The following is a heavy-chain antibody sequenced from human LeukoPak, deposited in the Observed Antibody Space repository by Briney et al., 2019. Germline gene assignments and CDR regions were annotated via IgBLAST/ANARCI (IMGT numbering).Heavy chain of an antibody. V-gene: IGHV4-39*07. CDR3: AREGVIVEGFWAFDI. CDR2: INHSGST. J-gene: IGHJ3*02. Sequence: SETLSLTCTVSGGSISSSNYYWSWIRQPPGKGLEWIGEINHSGSTNYNPSLKSRVTISVDTSKNQFSLKLSSVTAADTAVYYCAREGVIVEGFWAFDIWGQGTMVTVSS. CDR1: GGSISSSNYY. D-gene: IGHD3-22*01.